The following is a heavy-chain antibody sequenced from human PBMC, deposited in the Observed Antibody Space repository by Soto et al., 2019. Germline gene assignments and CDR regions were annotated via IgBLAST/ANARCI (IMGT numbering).Heavy chain of an antibody. CDR3: ARVGYSRGWYFFYY. Sequence: LSLTCAVSGGSISSSNWWSWVRQPPGKGLEWIGEIYHSGSTNYNPSLKSRVTISVDKSKNQFSLKLSSVTAADTAVYYCARVGYSRGWYFFYYCGQXSLVPGSS. V-gene: IGHV4-4*02. CDR1: GGSISSSNW. J-gene: IGHJ4*02. D-gene: IGHD6-13*01. CDR2: IYHSGST.